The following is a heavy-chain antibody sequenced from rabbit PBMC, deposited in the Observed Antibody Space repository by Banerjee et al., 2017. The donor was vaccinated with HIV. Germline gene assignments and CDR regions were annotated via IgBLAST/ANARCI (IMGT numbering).Heavy chain of an antibody. Sequence: QEQLEESGGDLVKPEGSLTLTCTASGFTISSGYDMCWVRQAPGKGLEWIACMNTSSGNTVYANWAKGRFTISKTSSTTVTLQMTSLTAADTATYFCARDSSFYFNLWGPGTLVTVS. CDR3: ARDSSFYFNL. CDR1: GFTISSGYD. D-gene: IGHD3-1*01. V-gene: IGHV1S45*01. J-gene: IGHJ4*01. CDR2: MNTSSGNT.